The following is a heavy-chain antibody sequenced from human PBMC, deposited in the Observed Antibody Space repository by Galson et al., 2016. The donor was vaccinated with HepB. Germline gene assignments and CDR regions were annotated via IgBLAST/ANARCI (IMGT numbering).Heavy chain of an antibody. Sequence: SLRLSCAASGFTFSSYWMNWVRQAPGKGLEWVANIKPDGSGKYNADSVKGRFTISRDNAKNSFYLQMNSLRAEDTAVYYGFGAQSSPWGQGTLVTVSS. V-gene: IGHV3-7*02. D-gene: IGHD4/OR15-4a*01. CDR1: GFTFSSYW. CDR2: IKPDGSGK. CDR3: FGAQSSP. J-gene: IGHJ5*02.